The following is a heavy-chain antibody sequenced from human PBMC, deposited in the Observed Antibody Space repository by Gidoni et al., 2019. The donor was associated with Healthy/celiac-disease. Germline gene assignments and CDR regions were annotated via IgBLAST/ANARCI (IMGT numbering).Heavy chain of an antibody. Sequence: QVQLVQSGAEVKKPGSSVKVSCKASGGTFSSYTISWVRQAPGQGLEWMGRIIPILGIANYAQKFQGRVTITADKSTSTAYMELSSLRSEDTAVYYCARDIPSASIFYYFDYWGQGTLVTVSS. CDR2: IIPILGIA. J-gene: IGHJ4*02. CDR1: GGTFSSYT. D-gene: IGHD3-9*01. CDR3: ARDIPSASIFYYFDY. V-gene: IGHV1-69*08.